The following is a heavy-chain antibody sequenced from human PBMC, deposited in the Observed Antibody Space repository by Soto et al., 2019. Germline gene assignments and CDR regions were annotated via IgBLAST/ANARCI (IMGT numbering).Heavy chain of an antibody. CDR1: GFPFSSIG. J-gene: IGHJ6*02. CDR2: ISNDGSNQ. D-gene: IGHD1-1*01. CDR3: SRSRPTGRRDYYYYGMDV. Sequence: GGSLRLSCFVSGFPFSSIGMHWVRQAPGKGLERVSSISNDGSNQHYADSVKGRFTISRDNSKNTVYLQLNSLRGEDTAVYYCSRSRPTGRRDYYYYGMDVWGQGTPVTVSS. V-gene: IGHV3-30*03.